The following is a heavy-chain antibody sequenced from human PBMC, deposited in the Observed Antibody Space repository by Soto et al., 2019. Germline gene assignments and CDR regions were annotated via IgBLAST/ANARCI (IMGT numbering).Heavy chain of an antibody. CDR1: GFSFSSYG. J-gene: IGHJ4*02. CDR2: ISYDGSNK. CDR3: AKDLGGATLY. Sequence: GGSLGLSCAAXGFSFSSYGMQWVRQAPGKGLEWVAVISYDGSNKYYADSVKGRFTISRDNSKNTLYLQMNSLRAEDTAVYYCAKDLGGATLYWGQGTLVTVSS. V-gene: IGHV3-30*18. D-gene: IGHD1-26*01.